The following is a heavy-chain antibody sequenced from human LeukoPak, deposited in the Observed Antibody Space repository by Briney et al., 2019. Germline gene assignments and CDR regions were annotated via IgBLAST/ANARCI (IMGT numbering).Heavy chain of an antibody. D-gene: IGHD6-19*01. CDR3: ARDWGAIAVAGTPEH. V-gene: IGHV3-21*01. CDR2: ISSSSSYI. Sequence: PGGSLRLSCAASGFTFSSYSMNWVRQAPGKGLEWVSSISSSSSYIYYADSVKGRFTISRDNAKNSLYLQMNSLRAEDTAVYYCARDWGAIAVAGTPEHWGQGTLVTVSS. CDR1: GFTFSSYS. J-gene: IGHJ1*01.